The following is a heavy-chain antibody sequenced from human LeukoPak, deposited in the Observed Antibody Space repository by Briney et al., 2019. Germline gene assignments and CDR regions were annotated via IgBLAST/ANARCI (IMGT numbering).Heavy chain of an antibody. CDR1: GYTFTSYG. J-gene: IGHJ4*02. V-gene: IGHV1-18*01. D-gene: IGHD3-22*01. Sequence: ASVKVSCKASGYTFTSYGISWVRQAPGQGLEWMGWISAYNGNTNYAQKLQGRVTMTTDTSTSTAYMELRSLRSDDTAAYYCARDNYYDSSGLFDYWGQGTLVTVSS. CDR3: ARDNYYDSSGLFDY. CDR2: ISAYNGNT.